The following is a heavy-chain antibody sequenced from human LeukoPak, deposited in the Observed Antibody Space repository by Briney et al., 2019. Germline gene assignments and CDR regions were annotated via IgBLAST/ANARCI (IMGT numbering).Heavy chain of an antibody. D-gene: IGHD3-3*01. V-gene: IGHV3-7*01. J-gene: IGHJ4*02. CDR1: GFTFTTYW. CDR2: IKQDGSEK. CDR3: ARDPYDFWSGYSPDY. Sequence: GGSLRLSCVASGFTFTTYWMSWVRQGPGKGLEWVANIKQDGSEKHSVDSMRGRFTISRDNAKNSLYLQMNSLRAEDTAVYYCARDPYDFWSGYSPDYWGQGTLVTVSS.